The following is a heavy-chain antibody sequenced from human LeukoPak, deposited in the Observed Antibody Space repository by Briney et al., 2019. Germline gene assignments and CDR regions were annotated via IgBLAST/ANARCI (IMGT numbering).Heavy chain of an antibody. J-gene: IGHJ4*02. CDR2: IIPILGIA. CDR1: GGTFSSYT. V-gene: IGHV1-69*02. D-gene: IGHD1-14*01. CDR3: ARLTVITTLDY. Sequence: GASVKVSCKASGGTFSSYTISWVRQAPGQGLEWMGRIIPILGIANYAQKFQGRVTMTTDTSTSTAYMELRSLRSDDTAVYYCARLTVITTLDYWGQGTLVTVSS.